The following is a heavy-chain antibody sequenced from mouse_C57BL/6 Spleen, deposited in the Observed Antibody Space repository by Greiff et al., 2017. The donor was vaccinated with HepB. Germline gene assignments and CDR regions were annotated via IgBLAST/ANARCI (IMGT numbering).Heavy chain of an antibody. V-gene: IGHV3-6*01. CDR3: GIYGYDAWFAY. Sequence: EVKLQESGPGLVKPSQSLSLTCSVTGYSITSGYYWNWIRQFPGNKLEWMGYISYDGSNNYNPSLKNRISITRDTSKNQFFLKLNSVTTEDTATYYCGIYGYDAWFAYWGQGTLVTVSA. D-gene: IGHD2-2*01. J-gene: IGHJ3*01. CDR2: ISYDGSN. CDR1: GYSITSGYY.